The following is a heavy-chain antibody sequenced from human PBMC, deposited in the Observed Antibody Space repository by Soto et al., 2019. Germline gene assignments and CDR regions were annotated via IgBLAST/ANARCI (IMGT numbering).Heavy chain of an antibody. J-gene: IGHJ4*02. CDR2: IKQDGREK. Sequence: EVQLEESGGTLVQPGGSLRLSCAASGLTFSHYWMSWVRQAPGKGLEWVANIKQDGREKYYVDSVRGRFTISRYNATNSLYLPMSSLRAEDTAVYYCTKVLGLAGQDWGQGTLVTVSS. CDR1: GLTFSHYW. D-gene: IGHD6-19*01. V-gene: IGHV3-7*01. CDR3: TKVLGLAGQD.